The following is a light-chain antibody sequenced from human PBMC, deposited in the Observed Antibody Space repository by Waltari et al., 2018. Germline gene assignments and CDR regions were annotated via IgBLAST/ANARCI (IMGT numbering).Light chain of an antibody. Sequence: QSALTPPASVSGSPGQSITISCTGPSSDVGSYNLVPWYQHHPGKAPKLMIYEGTQRPSGVSDRFSGSKSGDTASLTISGLQAEDEADYYCCSYVRDITWVFGGGTKLTVL. CDR2: EGT. V-gene: IGLV2-23*01. CDR1: SSDVGSYNL. J-gene: IGLJ3*02. CDR3: CSYVRDITWV.